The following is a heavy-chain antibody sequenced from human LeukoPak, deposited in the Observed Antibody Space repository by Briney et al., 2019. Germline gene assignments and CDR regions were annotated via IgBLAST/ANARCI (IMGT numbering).Heavy chain of an antibody. CDR1: GGSVSSGTYY. J-gene: IGHJ4*02. CDR3: ARDRVRGSSNPYFDY. CDR2: IYYSGST. V-gene: IGHV4-61*01. D-gene: IGHD1-26*01. Sequence: PSETLSLTCTVSGGSVSSGTYYWSWIRQPPGKGLEWIGYIYYSGSTNYNASLKSRVTISVDTSKNQFSLKLSSVTAADTAVYYCARDRVRGSSNPYFDYWGQGTLVTVSS.